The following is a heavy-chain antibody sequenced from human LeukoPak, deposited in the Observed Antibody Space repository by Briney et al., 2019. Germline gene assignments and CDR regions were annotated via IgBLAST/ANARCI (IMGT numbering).Heavy chain of an antibody. CDR3: AKSDDSSGYYSGAFDI. CDR1: GFTFSSHA. V-gene: IGHV3-23*01. D-gene: IGHD3-22*01. Sequence: GGSLRLSCAASGFTFSSHAMSWVRQAPGKGLEWVSAISGSGGSTYYADSVKGRFTISRDNSKNTLYLQMNSLRAEDTAVYYCAKSDDSSGYYSGAFDIWGQGTMVTVSS. CDR2: ISGSGGST. J-gene: IGHJ3*02.